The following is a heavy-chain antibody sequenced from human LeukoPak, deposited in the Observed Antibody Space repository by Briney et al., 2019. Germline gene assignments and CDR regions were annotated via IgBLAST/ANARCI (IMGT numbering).Heavy chain of an antibody. CDR2: IIAIFGTA. D-gene: IGHD3-22*01. V-gene: IGHV1-69*06. Sequence: SVKVSCKASGGTFSSYAISWVRQAPGQGLEWMGGIIAIFGTANYAQKFQGRVAITADKFTSTAYMELSSLRSEDTAVYYCASVGGHYYDGSGSDAFDIWGQGTMVTVSS. CDR1: GGTFSSYA. CDR3: ASVGGHYYDGSGSDAFDI. J-gene: IGHJ3*02.